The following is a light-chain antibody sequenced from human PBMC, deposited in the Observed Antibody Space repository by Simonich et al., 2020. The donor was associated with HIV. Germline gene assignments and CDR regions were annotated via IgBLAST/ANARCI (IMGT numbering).Light chain of an antibody. CDR3: QQYNNWLYT. CDR1: QSVSSN. J-gene: IGKJ2*01. Sequence: EIVMAQSPATLSVSPGESATLSCRASQSVSSNLAWYQQTPGQSPRLLIYGASTRATGIPARFSGSGSGTEFTLTISGMQSEDFVVYYCQQYNNWLYTFGQGTKLEIK. CDR2: GAS. V-gene: IGKV3-15*01.